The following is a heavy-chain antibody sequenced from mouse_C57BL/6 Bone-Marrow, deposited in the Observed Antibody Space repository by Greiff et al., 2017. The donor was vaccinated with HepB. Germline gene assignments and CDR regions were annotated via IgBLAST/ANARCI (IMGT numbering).Heavy chain of an antibody. CDR1: GYSITSGYY. D-gene: IGHD2-4*01. CDR3: ARGIYYDYDGAWFAY. CDR2: ISYDGSN. Sequence: EVQRVESGPGLVKPSQSLSLTCSVTGYSITSGYYWNWIRQFPGNKLEWMGYISYDGSNNYNPSLKNRISITRDTSKNQFFLKLNSVTTEDTATYYCARGIYYDYDGAWFAYWGQGTLVTVSA. J-gene: IGHJ3*01. V-gene: IGHV3-6*01.